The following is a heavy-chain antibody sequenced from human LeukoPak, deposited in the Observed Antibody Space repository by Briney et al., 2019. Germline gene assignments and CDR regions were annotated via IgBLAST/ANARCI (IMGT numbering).Heavy chain of an antibody. V-gene: IGHV4-39*07. CDR2: IYYSGST. Sequence: GSLRLSCAASGFTFSTYSMNWVRQPPGKGLEWIGSIYYSGSTYYNPSLKSRVTISVDTSKNQFSLKLSSVTAADTAVYYCARAALRCSLCWFDPWGQGTLVTVSS. D-gene: IGHD4-17*01. CDR1: GFTFSTYS. J-gene: IGHJ5*02. CDR3: ARAALRCSLCWFDP.